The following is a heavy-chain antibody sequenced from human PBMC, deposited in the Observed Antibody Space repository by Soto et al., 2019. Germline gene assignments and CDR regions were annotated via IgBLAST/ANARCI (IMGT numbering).Heavy chain of an antibody. J-gene: IGHJ6*02. D-gene: IGHD3-10*01. V-gene: IGHV3-30-3*01. CDR3: ARGFRGSGSYHYYGMDV. CDR1: GFTFSSYA. Sequence: PGGSLRLSGAGSGFTFSSYAIHWVRQAPGKGLEWVAVISYDGSNKYYADSVKGRFTISRDNSKNTLYLQMNSLRAEDTAVYYCARGFRGSGSYHYYGMDVWGQGTTVTVYS. CDR2: ISYDGSNK.